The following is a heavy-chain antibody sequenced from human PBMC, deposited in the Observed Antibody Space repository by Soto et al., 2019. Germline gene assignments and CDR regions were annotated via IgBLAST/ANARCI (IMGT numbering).Heavy chain of an antibody. CDR2: ISYDGSNK. Sequence: QVQLVESGEGVVQPGRSLRLSCAASGFTFSSYGMHWVRQAPGKGLEWVAVISYDGSNKYYADSVKGRFTISRDNSKNTLYLQMNSLRAEDTAVYYCAGSSGWYVYWGQGTLVTVSS. J-gene: IGHJ4*02. D-gene: IGHD6-19*01. CDR1: GFTFSSYG. CDR3: AGSSGWYVY. V-gene: IGHV3-30*03.